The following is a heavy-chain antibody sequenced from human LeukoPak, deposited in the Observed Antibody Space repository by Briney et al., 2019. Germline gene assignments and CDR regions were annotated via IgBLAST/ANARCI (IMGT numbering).Heavy chain of an antibody. V-gene: IGHV3-23*01. J-gene: IGHJ4*02. CDR3: ARGGITMVRGVSPDY. CDR2: ISGSAGNT. CDR1: GFTFSSYA. D-gene: IGHD3-10*01. Sequence: GGSLRLSCAASGFTFSSYAMSWVRQAPGKGLEWVSAISGSAGNTYYADSVKGRFTISRDNAKNSLYLQMNSLRAEDTALYYCARGGITMVRGVSPDYWGQGTLVTVSS.